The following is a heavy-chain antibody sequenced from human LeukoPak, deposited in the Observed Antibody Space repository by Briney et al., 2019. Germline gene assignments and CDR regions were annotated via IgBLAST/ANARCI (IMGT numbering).Heavy chain of an antibody. D-gene: IGHD2-2*03. V-gene: IGHV4-59*01. CDR3: ARGLGGYCSSTSCYELDY. CDR2: IYYSGST. CDR1: GGSISSYY. Sequence: SETLSLTCTVSGGSISSYYWSWIRQPPGKGLEWIGYIYYSGSTNYNPSLKSRVTISVDTSKNQISLKLSSVTAADTAVYYCARGLGGYCSSTSCYELDYWGQGTLVTVSS. J-gene: IGHJ4*02.